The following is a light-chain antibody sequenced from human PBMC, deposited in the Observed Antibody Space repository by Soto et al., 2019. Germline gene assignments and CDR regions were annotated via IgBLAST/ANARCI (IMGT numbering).Light chain of an antibody. CDR3: MQALQTPLT. Sequence: DIVMTQSPLSLPVTPGEPASISCRSSQSLRHSNGFNYLDWYLQKPGQSPQLLIFLGSNRASGVTDKFSGSGSGTDVTLKISRVEAEDVGVYYCMQALQTPLTFGGGTKVEIK. CDR1: QSLRHSNGFNY. CDR2: LGS. V-gene: IGKV2-28*01. J-gene: IGKJ4*01.